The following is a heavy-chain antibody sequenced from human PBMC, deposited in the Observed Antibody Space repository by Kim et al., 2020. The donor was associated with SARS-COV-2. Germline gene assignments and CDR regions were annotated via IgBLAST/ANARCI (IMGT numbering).Heavy chain of an antibody. CDR2: INPNSGGT. V-gene: IGHV1-2*06. CDR1: GYTFTGYY. D-gene: IGHD5-18*01. CDR3: ARGPRGGDTAMVLYYYGMDV. J-gene: IGHJ6*02. Sequence: ASVKVSCKASGYTFTGYYMHWVRQAPGQGLEWMGRINPNSGGTNYAQKFQGRVTMTRDTSISTAYMELSRLRSDDTAVYYCARGPRGGDTAMVLYYYGMDVGGQGTTVTVSS.